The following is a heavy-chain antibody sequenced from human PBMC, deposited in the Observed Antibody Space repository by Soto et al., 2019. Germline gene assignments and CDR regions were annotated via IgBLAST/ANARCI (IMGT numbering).Heavy chain of an antibody. V-gene: IGHV4-4*02. Sequence: ETLSLTCAVPGGYISSSNWWSWVRQPPGKGLEWIGEIYHSGSTNYNPSLKSRVTISVDKSKNQFSLKLSSVTAADTAVYYCERDLVVAAATNWFDPWGQGTLVTVPS. J-gene: IGHJ5*02. CDR2: IYHSGST. D-gene: IGHD6-13*01. CDR1: GGYISSSNW. CDR3: ERDLVVAAATNWFDP.